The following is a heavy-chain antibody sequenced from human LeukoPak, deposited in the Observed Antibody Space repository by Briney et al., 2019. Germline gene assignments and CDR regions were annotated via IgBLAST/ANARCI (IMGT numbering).Heavy chain of an antibody. V-gene: IGHV4-39*07. CDR2: IFYRGST. D-gene: IGHD1-26*01. CDR1: GDSICRSSYY. J-gene: IGHJ5*01. CDR3: ARQVAIVEPTDPNWFDS. Sequence: SETLSLTCTVSGDSICRSSYYWGWIRQTPEKGLEWIGSIFYRGSTYYTPSLKSRVIMSLNTSKTQYSLRLTSVTAADTAVYYCARQVAIVEPTDPNWFDSWGQGTLVTVSS.